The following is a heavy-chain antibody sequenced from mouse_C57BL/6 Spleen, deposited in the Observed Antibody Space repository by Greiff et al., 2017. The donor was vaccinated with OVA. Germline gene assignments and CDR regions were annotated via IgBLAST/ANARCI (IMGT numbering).Heavy chain of an antibody. CDR3: AREQVDTVVATPFAY. V-gene: IGHV1-7*01. CDR2: INPSSGYT. D-gene: IGHD1-1*01. CDR1: GYTFTSYW. Sequence: VQLVESGAELAKPGASVKLSCKASGYTFTSYWMHWVKQRPGQGLEWIGYINPSSGYTKYNQKFKDKATVTADKSSSTAYMQLSSLTYEDSAVYYCAREQVDTVVATPFAYWGQGTLVTVSA. J-gene: IGHJ3*01.